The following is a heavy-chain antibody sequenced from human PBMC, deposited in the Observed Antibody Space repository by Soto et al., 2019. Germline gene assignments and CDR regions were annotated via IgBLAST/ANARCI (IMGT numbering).Heavy chain of an antibody. V-gene: IGHV3-11*01. J-gene: IGHJ4*02. CDR2: ISGSGTTI. Sequence: GGSLRLSCAASGFSFSXHYMTWIRQPPGKGLEWVSYISGSGTTIYYADSVKGRFTVSRDNARNSVYLQMNSLRADDTAFYYCAGDPYYYASNYWGQGTLVTVSS. CDR1: GFSFSXHY. D-gene: IGHD3-10*01. CDR3: AGDPYYYASNY.